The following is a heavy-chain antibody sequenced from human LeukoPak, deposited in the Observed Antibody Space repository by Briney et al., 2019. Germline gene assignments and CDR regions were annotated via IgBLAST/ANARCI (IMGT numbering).Heavy chain of an antibody. Sequence: GGSLRLSCAASGFTFSSYAMSWVRQAPGKGLEWVSAISGSGGSTYYADSVKGRFTISRDNSKNTLYLQMNSLRAEDTAVYYCAKSPRRHNWNYAGTNWFDPWGQGTLVTVSS. J-gene: IGHJ5*02. CDR3: AKSPRRHNWNYAGTNWFDP. CDR2: ISGSGGST. D-gene: IGHD1-7*01. V-gene: IGHV3-23*01. CDR1: GFTFSSYA.